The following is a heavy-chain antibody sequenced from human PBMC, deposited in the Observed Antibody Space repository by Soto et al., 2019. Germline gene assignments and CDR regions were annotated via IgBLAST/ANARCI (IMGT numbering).Heavy chain of an antibody. CDR3: ARDQAYGYCSDTSCSQPDF. V-gene: IGHV3-33*01. CDR1: GFTFSSYG. Sequence: GGSLRLSCAASGFTFSSYGMHWVRQAPGKGLEWVAVIWYDGSNKYYAVSVKGRFTISRDNSKNTLYLQMNSLRAEDTAVYYCARDQAYGYCSDTSCSQPDFWGQGTLVTVSS. J-gene: IGHJ4*02. D-gene: IGHD2-2*03. CDR2: IWYDGSNK.